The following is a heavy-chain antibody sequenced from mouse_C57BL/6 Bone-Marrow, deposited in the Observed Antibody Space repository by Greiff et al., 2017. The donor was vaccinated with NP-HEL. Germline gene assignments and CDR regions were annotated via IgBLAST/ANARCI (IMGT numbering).Heavy chain of an antibody. CDR2: IDPENGDT. CDR3: TETSFAY. J-gene: IGHJ3*01. CDR1: GFTIKDDY. V-gene: IGHV14-4*01. Sequence: EVQLVEFGAELVRPGASVKLSCTASGFTIKDDYMHWVKQRPEQGLEWIGWIDPENGDTEYASKFQGKATITADTSSNTAYLQLSSLTSEDTAVYYCTETSFAYWGQGTLVTVSA.